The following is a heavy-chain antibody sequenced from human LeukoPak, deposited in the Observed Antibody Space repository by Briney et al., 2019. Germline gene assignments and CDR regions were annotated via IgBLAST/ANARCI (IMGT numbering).Heavy chain of an antibody. J-gene: IGHJ4*02. CDR2: ISSSGSTI. V-gene: IGHV3-11*04. CDR3: ARVLLEHEYFDY. D-gene: IGHD1/OR15-1a*01. Sequence: PGGSLRLSCAASGFTFSDYYMSWIRQAPGKGLEWVSYISSSGSTIYYADSVKGRFNISRDNAKNSLYLQMNSLRAEDTAVYYCARVLLEHEYFDYWGQGTLVTVSS. CDR1: GFTFSDYY.